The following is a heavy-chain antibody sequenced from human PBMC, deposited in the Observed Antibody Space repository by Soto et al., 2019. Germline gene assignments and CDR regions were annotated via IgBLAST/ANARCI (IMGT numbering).Heavy chain of an antibody. V-gene: IGHV4-4*07. Sequence: PSETLSLTCSVSGGSISRYYWSWIRQPAGKGLEWIGRINASVGTKYNHSLKSRVIMSVDTSKNQFSLKVTSVTAADTAVYYCARAPSHYYDSSGYYYESSYYFDNWGQGTLVTVSS. D-gene: IGHD3-22*01. J-gene: IGHJ4*02. CDR1: GGSISRYY. CDR2: INASVGT. CDR3: ARAPSHYYDSSGYYYESSYYFDN.